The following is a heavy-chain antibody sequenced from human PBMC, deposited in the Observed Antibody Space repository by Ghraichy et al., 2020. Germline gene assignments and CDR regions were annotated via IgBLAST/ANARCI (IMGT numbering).Heavy chain of an antibody. CDR3: ARDLSARNWFDP. CDR2: LHGSGKT. Sequence: GESLNISCAASGFSVSSNYMNWVRQAPGKGLEWVSVLHGSGKTYYADSVKGRFTFSRDNSKNMLYLQMNGLITEDTAVYFCARDLSARNWFDPWGQGTLVTVCS. V-gene: IGHV3-66*01. D-gene: IGHD2/OR15-2a*01. J-gene: IGHJ5*02. CDR1: GFSVSSNY.